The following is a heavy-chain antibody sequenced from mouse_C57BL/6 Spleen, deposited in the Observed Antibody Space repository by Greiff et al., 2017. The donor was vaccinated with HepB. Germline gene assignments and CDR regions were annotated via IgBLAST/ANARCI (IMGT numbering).Heavy chain of an antibody. V-gene: IGHV1-80*01. J-gene: IGHJ4*01. CDR1: GYAFSSYW. CDR2: IYPGDGDT. CDR3: ARRGDYAMDY. Sequence: QVHVKQSGAELVKPGASVKISCKASGYAFSSYWMNWVKQRPGKGLEWIGQIYPGDGDTNYNGKFKGKATLTADKSSSTAYMQLSSLTSEDSAVYFCARRGDYAMDYWGQGTSVTVSS.